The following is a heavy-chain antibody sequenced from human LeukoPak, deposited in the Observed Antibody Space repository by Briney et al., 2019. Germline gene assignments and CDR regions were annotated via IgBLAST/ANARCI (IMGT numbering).Heavy chain of an antibody. CDR1: GFTSSSYG. CDR2: IKPDGSEK. CDR3: ARDYVWGSSESDY. D-gene: IGHD7-27*01. J-gene: IGHJ4*02. V-gene: IGHV3-7*01. Sequence: GGTLRLSCAASGFTSSSYGMSWVRQAPGKGLEWVGNIKPDGSEKYYVDSVKGRFTISRDNAKNSLFLQMSSLRVEDTAIYYCARDYVWGSSESDYWGQGTLVTVSS.